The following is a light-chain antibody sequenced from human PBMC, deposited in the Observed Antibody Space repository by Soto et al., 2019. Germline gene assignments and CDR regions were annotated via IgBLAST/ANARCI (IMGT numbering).Light chain of an antibody. CDR2: SNN. J-gene: IGLJ1*01. CDR3: AAWDDSLSGLYV. Sequence: QSVLTQPPPASGTPGQRVTISCSGSSSNIGSNYVYWYQQLPGTAPKLLIYSNNQRPSGVPDRFSGSKSGTSASLAISGLRSEDEADYYCAAWDDSLSGLYVFGTGTKVTV. CDR1: SSNIGSNY. V-gene: IGLV1-47*02.